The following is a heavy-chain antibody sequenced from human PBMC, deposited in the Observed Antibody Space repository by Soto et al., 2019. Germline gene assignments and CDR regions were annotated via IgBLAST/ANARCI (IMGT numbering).Heavy chain of an antibody. CDR1: GFTFSSYA. V-gene: IGHV3-64D*06. Sequence: GGSLRLSCSASGFTFSSYAMPWVRQAPGKGLEYVSAISSNGGSTYYADFVKGRFTISRDNSKNTLYLQMSSLRAEDTAVYYCVKNYERARRGWSGLVAYWGQGTLVTVSS. D-gene: IGHD6-19*01. J-gene: IGHJ4*02. CDR2: ISSNGGST. CDR3: VKNYERARRGWSGLVAY.